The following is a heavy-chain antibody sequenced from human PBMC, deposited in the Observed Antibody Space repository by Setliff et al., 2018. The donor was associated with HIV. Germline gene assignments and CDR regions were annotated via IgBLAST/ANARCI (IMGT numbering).Heavy chain of an antibody. Sequence: SVKVSWKASGDTFSNSAIYWVRQAPGQGLEWMGGIIPLYGTSNYAQKFHGRVAITADELMTTAYMELTSLRSEDTAVYFCASASGYCRSGVCYIGVHKTPDKYYCDSWGQGTLVTSPQ. J-gene: IGHJ4*02. CDR1: GDTFSNSA. V-gene: IGHV1-69*13. CDR2: IIPLYGTS. CDR3: ASASGYCRSGVCYIGVHKTPDKYYCDS. D-gene: IGHD2-8*01.